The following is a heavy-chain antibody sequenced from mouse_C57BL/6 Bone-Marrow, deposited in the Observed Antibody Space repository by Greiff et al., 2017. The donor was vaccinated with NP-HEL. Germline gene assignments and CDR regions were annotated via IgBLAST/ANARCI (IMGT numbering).Heavy chain of an antibody. CDR2: IDPETGGT. V-gene: IGHV1-15*01. J-gene: IGHJ3*01. CDR1: GFTFTDYE. D-gene: IGHD2-3*01. CDR3: TRWGVYDGVPGFAY. Sequence: QVQLMQSGAELVRPGASVTLSCTASGFTFTDYEMHWVKQTPVHGLEWIGAIDPETGGTAYNQKFKGKAILTADKSSSTAYVEHRSLTSEDSAVYYCTRWGVYDGVPGFAYWGQGTLVTVSA.